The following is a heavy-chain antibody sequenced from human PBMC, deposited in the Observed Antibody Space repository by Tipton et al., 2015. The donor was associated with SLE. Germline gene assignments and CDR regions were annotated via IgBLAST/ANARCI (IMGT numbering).Heavy chain of an antibody. J-gene: IGHJ5*02. CDR1: GYSFTSYW. Sequence: QLVQSGPEVKKPGESLRISCKGSGYSFTSYWISWVRQMPGKGLEWMGRIDPSDSWTNYSPSFQGHVTISADKSIDTAYLQWSSLKASDTGMYYCVRASFVMVAYNGLGYNWLDPWGQGALVTVSS. D-gene: IGHD3-16*01. V-gene: IGHV5-10-1*01. CDR2: IDPSDSWT. CDR3: VRASFVMVAYNGLGYNWLDP.